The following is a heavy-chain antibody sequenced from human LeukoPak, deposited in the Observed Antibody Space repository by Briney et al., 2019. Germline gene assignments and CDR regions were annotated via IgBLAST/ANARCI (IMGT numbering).Heavy chain of an antibody. CDR3: ARCGYYDFWSGYNPATFDY. J-gene: IGHJ4*02. CDR1: GGSISSSSYY. V-gene: IGHV4-39*01. Sequence: SETLSLTCTVSGGSISSSSYYWGWIRQPPGKGLEWIGSIYYSGSTYYNPSLKSRVTLSVDTSSNQFSLKLSSVTAADTAVYYCARCGYYDFWSGYNPATFDYWGQGTLVTVSS. D-gene: IGHD3-3*01. CDR2: IYYSGST.